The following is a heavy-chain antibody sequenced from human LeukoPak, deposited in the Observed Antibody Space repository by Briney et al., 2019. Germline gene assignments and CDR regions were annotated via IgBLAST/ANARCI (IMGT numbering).Heavy chain of an antibody. CDR3: ARGRSAAGAFSKRPELFDP. CDR1: GYKFTDYY. V-gene: IGHV1-2*02. CDR2: INPKSGGT. J-gene: IGHJ5*02. D-gene: IGHD6-13*01. Sequence: ASVKVSCKTSGYKFTDYYLHWVRQAPGQGLEWMGWINPKSGGTNYAQNFQGRVTMTRDTSISTAYMELNSQRSDDTAVYYCARGRSAAGAFSKRPELFDPWGQGTRATVSS.